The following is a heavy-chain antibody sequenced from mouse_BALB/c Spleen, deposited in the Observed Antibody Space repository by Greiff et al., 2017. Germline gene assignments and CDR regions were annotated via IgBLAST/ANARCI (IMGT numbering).Heavy chain of an antibody. CDR3: ARSDDPAWFAY. Sequence: QVQLQQSGAELVRPGASVTLSCKASGYTFTDYEMHWVKQTPVHGLEWIGAIDPETGGTAYNQKFKGKATLTADKSSSTAYMQLSSLTSEDSAVYFCARSDDPAWFAYWGQGTLVTVSA. CDR1: GYTFTDYE. CDR2: IDPETGGT. J-gene: IGHJ3*01. V-gene: IGHV1-15*01. D-gene: IGHD2-3*01.